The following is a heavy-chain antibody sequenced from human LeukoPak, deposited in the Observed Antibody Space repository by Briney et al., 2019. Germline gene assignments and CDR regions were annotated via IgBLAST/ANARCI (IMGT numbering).Heavy chain of an antibody. Sequence: ASVKVSCKASGYTFTGYYMHWVRQAPGQGLEWMGYIYPNSGATKYAQKFQGRVTMTRDTSISTAYMELSGLGSDDTAVYYCVTLLPNGPFDYWGQGSLVTVSS. V-gene: IGHV1-2*02. CDR1: GYTFTGYY. J-gene: IGHJ4*02. CDR2: IYPNSGAT. CDR3: VTLLPNGPFDY.